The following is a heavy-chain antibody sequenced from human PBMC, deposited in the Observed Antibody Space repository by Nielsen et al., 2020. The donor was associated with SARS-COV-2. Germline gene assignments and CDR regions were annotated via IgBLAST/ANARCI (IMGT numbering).Heavy chain of an antibody. V-gene: IGHV3-49*04. Sequence: GGSLRLSCTASGFTFGDYAMSWVRQAPGKGLEWVGFIRSKAYGGTTEYAASVKGRFTISRDDSKSIAYLQMNSLKTDDTAVYYCTRDRLKGYCSGGSCLPFDYWGQGTLVTVSS. D-gene: IGHD2-15*01. CDR3: TRDRLKGYCSGGSCLPFDY. CDR1: GFTFGDYA. J-gene: IGHJ4*02. CDR2: IRSKAYGGTT.